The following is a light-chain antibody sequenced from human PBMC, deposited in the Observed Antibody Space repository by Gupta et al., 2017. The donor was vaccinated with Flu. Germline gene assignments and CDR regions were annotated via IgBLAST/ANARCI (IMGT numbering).Light chain of an antibody. CDR2: KAS. J-gene: IGKJ1*01. Sequence: DIQMTQSPSTLSASIGDRVTMTCRASQSISSWLAWYQQKPGKAPKLLIYKASSLESGVPSRFSGSGSGTEFTLTISSLQPDDFATYYCHQDSSDATFGQGTKVEIK. CDR3: HQDSSDAT. V-gene: IGKV1-5*03. CDR1: QSISSW.